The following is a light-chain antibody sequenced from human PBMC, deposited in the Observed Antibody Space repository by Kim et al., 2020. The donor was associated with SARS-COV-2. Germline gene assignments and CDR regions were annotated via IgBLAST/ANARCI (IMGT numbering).Light chain of an antibody. V-gene: IGLV3-19*01. CDR2: GEN. CDR3: NTRDRGGNQLV. J-gene: IGLJ2*01. CDR1: SIRSEY. Sequence: GQTDRLTGQGDSIRSEYASRGQQKQGQAPVRVRYGENNRPQGIPDRGAVASAGKKVSLTITGAQAEDEADYYSNTRDRGGNQLVLGGGTQLTVL.